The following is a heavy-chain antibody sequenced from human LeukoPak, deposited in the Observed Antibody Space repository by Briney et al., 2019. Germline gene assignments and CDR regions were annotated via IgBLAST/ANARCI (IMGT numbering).Heavy chain of an antibody. V-gene: IGHV3-48*04. Sequence: GGSLRLSCAASGFTFSNYSMNWVRQAPGKGLEWVSYISSSGNTIYYADSVKGRFTISRDNAKNSLYLQMNSLRAEDTAIYYCARDKNYYDSSGRRKVTDYWGQGTLVTVSS. CDR2: ISSSGNTI. CDR3: ARDKNYYDSSGRRKVTDY. D-gene: IGHD3-22*01. J-gene: IGHJ4*02. CDR1: GFTFSNYS.